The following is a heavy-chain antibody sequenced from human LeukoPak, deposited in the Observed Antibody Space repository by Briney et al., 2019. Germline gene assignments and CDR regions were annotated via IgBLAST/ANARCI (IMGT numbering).Heavy chain of an antibody. CDR3: ASYYHGFDY. CDR1: GGSISSGNYY. D-gene: IGHD3-10*01. CDR2: TYYSGST. V-gene: IGHV4-30-4*01. J-gene: IGHJ4*02. Sequence: SETLSLTCTVSGGSISSGNYYYSWIRQPPGKGLEWIGYTYYSGSTYYNPSLKSRVSISVDTSKNQFSLKLSSVTAADTAVYYCASYYHGFDYWGQGTLVTVSS.